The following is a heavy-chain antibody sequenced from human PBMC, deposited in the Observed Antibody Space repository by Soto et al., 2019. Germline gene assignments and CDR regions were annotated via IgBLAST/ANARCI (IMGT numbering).Heavy chain of an antibody. V-gene: IGHV4-34*02. CDR1: GGSLSDYS. D-gene: IGHD5-12*01. CDR3: ARGGGNSGYFFDY. CDR2: INHGGST. Sequence: QVQLRQWGAGLLKPSETLSLRCAVYGGSLSDYSWSWIRQSPEKGLEWIGEINHGGSTKYNPSLKSRVTISVATSKNQVSLILTSATAADTAVYRCARGGGNSGYFFDYWGRGTLVTVSS. J-gene: IGHJ4*02.